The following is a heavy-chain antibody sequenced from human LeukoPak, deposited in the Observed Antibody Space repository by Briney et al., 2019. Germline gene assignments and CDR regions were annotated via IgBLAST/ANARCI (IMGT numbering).Heavy chain of an antibody. J-gene: IGHJ4*02. CDR1: GDSISSSSYY. V-gene: IGHV4-39*07. CDR3: ARDIRYSSGWYSGSDY. D-gene: IGHD6-19*01. CDR2: IYYSGST. Sequence: PSETLSLTCTVSGDSISSSSYYWGWIRQPPGKGLEWIGSIYYSGSTYYNPSLKSRVTISVDTSKNQFSLKLSSVTAADTAVYYCARDIRYSSGWYSGSDYWGQGTLVTVSS.